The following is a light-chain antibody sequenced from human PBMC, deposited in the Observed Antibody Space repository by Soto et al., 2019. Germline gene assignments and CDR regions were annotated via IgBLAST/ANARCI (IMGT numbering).Light chain of an antibody. CDR3: AAWDDRLNGAL. CDR1: SSNIGSNT. CDR2: SDT. Sequence: QSVLTQPPSASGTPGQRVTMSCSGGSSNIGSNTVSWYQHLPGTAPQLLIYSDTQRASGVADRFSGSKSGTSASLAISGLQSYDVADYYCAAWDDRLNGALFVTGTKVTV. V-gene: IGLV1-44*01. J-gene: IGLJ1*01.